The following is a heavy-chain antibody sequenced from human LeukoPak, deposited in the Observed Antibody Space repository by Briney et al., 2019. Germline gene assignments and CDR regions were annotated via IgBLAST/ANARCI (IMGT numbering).Heavy chain of an antibody. J-gene: IGHJ4*02. CDR3: ARTHDFWSARKGDYFDP. CDR2: ISGYNGNT. D-gene: IGHD3-3*01. Sequence: GASVKVSCKASGYIFGHYYISWVRQAPGQGLEWMGWISGYNGNTNYAQKFQDRITMTVDKSTTTVYMEVKSLRSDDTAVYYCARTHDFWSARKGDYFDPWGQGTLVTVSS. V-gene: IGHV1-18*01. CDR1: GYIFGHYY.